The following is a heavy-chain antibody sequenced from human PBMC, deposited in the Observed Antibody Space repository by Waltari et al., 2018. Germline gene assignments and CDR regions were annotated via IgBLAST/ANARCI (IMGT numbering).Heavy chain of an antibody. CDR2: IKPNSGVT. V-gene: IGHV1-2*06. CDR3: AREATHSYYYFLDV. J-gene: IGHJ6*03. Sequence: QVQLVQSGAEVKKPGASVKVPCEASGYTFTGRYLHWGRQAPGQGLEWMGRIKPNSGVTDYAQKFQDRVTMTRDTSSSTAYIELSGLRSDDTAVYYCAREATHSYYYFLDVWGKGTTVTVSS. CDR1: GYTFTGRY.